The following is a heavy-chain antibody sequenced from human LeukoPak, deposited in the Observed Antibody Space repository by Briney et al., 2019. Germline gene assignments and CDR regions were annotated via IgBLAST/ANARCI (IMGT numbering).Heavy chain of an antibody. V-gene: IGHV4-39*01. CDR1: GASLSSSNYY. Sequence: SETLSLTCTVSGASLSSSNYYWGWIRQPPGKGLEWIASINYSGSTYYNPSLKSRVTISVDTSKDQFSLKLSSMTAADTAVYYCARHPDLDYWGQGILVTVSS. CDR3: ARHPDLDY. J-gene: IGHJ4*02. CDR2: INYSGST.